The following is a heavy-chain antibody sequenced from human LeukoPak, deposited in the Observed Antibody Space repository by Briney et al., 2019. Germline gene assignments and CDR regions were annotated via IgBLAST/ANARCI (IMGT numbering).Heavy chain of an antibody. CDR1: GASISSSNFY. J-gene: IGHJ4*02. CDR2: IYYGETT. CDR3: VRHYVLHIVGPSY. V-gene: IGHV4-39*01. D-gene: IGHD1-26*01. Sequence: SETLSLTCTVSGASISSSNFYWDWIRQSPGKGLEWIGNIYYGETTSYNPSFKSRVTISVDSSKNQFSLKVNSVTAADTAMYFCVRHYVLHIVGPSYWGQGVLVTVSS.